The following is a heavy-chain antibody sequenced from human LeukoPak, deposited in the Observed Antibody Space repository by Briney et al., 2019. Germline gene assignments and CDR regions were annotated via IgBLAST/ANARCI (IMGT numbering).Heavy chain of an antibody. CDR1: GGTFSSYA. V-gene: IGHV1-69*05. CDR3: ARTNSGSYSGSLVY. D-gene: IGHD1-26*01. J-gene: IGHJ4*02. Sequence: GASVKVSCKASGGTFSSYAISWVRQAPGQGLEWMGGIIPIFGTANCAQKFQGRVTITTDESTSTAYMELSSLRSEDTAAYYCARTNSGSYSGSLVYWGQGTLVTVSS. CDR2: IIPIFGTA.